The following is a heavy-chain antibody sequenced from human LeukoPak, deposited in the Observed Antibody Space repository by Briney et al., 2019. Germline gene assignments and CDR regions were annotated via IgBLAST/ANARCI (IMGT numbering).Heavy chain of an antibody. CDR2: IYPGDSDT. CDR1: GYSFTSYW. Sequence: GESLKVSCKGSGYSFTSYWIGWVRQMPGKGLEWMGIIYPGDSDTRYSPSFQGQVTISADKSISTAYRQWSSLKASDTAMYYCARYFRSGYYRTPINWFDPWGQGTLVTVSS. CDR3: ARYFRSGYYRTPINWFDP. V-gene: IGHV5-51*01. J-gene: IGHJ5*02. D-gene: IGHD3-22*01.